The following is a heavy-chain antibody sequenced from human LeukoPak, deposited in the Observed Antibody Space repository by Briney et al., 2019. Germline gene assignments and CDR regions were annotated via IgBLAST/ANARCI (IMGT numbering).Heavy chain of an antibody. D-gene: IGHD4-23*01. CDR3: ARAPSYGGQPTGFQH. CDR1: GYTFTSYD. V-gene: IGHV1-8*01. CDR2: MNPNSGNT. Sequence: ASVTVSCKASGYTFTSYDINWVRQATGQGLEWMGWMNPNSGNTGYAQKFQGRVTMTRNTSISTAYMELSSLRSEDTAVYYCARAPSYGGQPTGFQHWGQGTLVTVSS. J-gene: IGHJ1*01.